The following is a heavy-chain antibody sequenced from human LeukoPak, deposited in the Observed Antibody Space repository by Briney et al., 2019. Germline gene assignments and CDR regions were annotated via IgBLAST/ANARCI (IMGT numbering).Heavy chain of an antibody. V-gene: IGHV1-8*01. Sequence: ASVKVSCKASGYTFTSYDINWVRQATGQGLEWMGWMNPNSGNTGYAQKFQGRVTMTRNTSISTAYMELSSLRSEDTAVYYCARLSTDIAAAGTLFDYWGQGTLVTVSS. CDR2: MNPNSGNT. D-gene: IGHD6-13*01. CDR3: ARLSTDIAAAGTLFDY. J-gene: IGHJ4*02. CDR1: GYTFTSYD.